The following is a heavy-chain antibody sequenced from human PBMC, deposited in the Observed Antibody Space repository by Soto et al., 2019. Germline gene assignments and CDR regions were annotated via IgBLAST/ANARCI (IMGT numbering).Heavy chain of an antibody. CDR3: ARGRSYYGYFDY. CDR1: GGSFSGYY. J-gene: IGHJ4*02. V-gene: IGHV4-34*01. D-gene: IGHD1-26*01. CDR2: INHSGST. Sequence: SETLSLTCAVYGGSFSGYYWSWIRQPPGKGLEWIGEINHSGSTNYNPSLKSRVTISVDTSKNQFSLKLSSVTAADTAVYYCARGRSYYGYFDYWGQGTLVTVYS.